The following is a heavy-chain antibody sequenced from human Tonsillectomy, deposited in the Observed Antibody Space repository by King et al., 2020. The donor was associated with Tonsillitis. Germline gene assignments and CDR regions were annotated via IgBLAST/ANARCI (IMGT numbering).Heavy chain of an antibody. J-gene: IGHJ3*02. CDR3: ARAPRGAFDI. CDR2: ISSSGSTI. CDR1: GFTFSSYE. V-gene: IGHV3-48*03. Sequence: VQLVESGGGLVQPGGSLRLSCAASGFTFSSYEMNWVRQAPGKGLEWVSYISSSGSTIYYEDSVKGRFPISGDNAKNSLYLQMNSLRAEDTAVYYCARAPRGAFDIWGQGTMVTVSS. D-gene: IGHD3-16*01.